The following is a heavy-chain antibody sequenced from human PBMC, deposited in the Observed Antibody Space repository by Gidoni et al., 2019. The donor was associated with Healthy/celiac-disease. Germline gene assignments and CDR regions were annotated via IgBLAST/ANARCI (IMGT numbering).Heavy chain of an antibody. J-gene: IGHJ4*02. CDR1: GFPFYDYA. D-gene: IGHD3-22*01. CDR3: AKGESYYYDSRTDY. CDR2: ISWNSGSI. V-gene: IGHV3-9*01. Sequence: EVQLVESGGGLVLPGRSLRLSCAASGFPFYDYAMHWVRQAPGKGLEWVSGISWNSGSIGYADSVKGRFTISRDNAKNSLYLQMNSLRAEDTALYYCAKGESYYYDSRTDYWGQGTLVTVSS.